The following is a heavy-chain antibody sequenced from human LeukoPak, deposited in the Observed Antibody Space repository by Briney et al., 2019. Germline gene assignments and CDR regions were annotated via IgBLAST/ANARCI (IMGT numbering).Heavy chain of an antibody. V-gene: IGHV3-7*01. J-gene: IGHJ4*02. CDR3: VRDYYTNTWHLQEEDY. Sequence: GGSLRLPCTASGFTFSRYWMTWVRQGPGKGLEWVANIRQDGSDKYYVDSVKGRFTISRDNAKNSLFLQMNSLRAEDTAVYYCVRDYYTNTWHLQEEDYWGQGTLVTVSS. CDR2: IRQDGSDK. CDR1: GFTFSRYW. D-gene: IGHD2-2*02.